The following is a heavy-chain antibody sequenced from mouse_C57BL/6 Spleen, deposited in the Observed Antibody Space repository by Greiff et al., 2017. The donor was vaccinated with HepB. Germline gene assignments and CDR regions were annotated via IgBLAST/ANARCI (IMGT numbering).Heavy chain of an antibody. J-gene: IGHJ2*01. Sequence: QVQLKESGAELARPGASVKLSCKASGYTFTSYGISWVKQRTGQGLEWIGEIYPRSGNTYYNEKFKGKATLTADKSSSTAYMELRSLTSEDSAVYFCARGSHYYIYWGQGTTLTVSS. D-gene: IGHD1-2*01. CDR3: ARGSHYYIY. CDR2: IYPRSGNT. CDR1: GYTFTSYG. V-gene: IGHV1-81*01.